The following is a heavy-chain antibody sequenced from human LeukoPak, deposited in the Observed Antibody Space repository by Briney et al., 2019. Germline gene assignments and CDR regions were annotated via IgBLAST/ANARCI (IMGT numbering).Heavy chain of an antibody. CDR3: ARSPYILWWLNFDY. CDR2: ISYDGSNK. Sequence: PGGSLRLSCAASGFTFSSYAMHWVRQAPGKGLEWVAVISYDGSNKYYADPVKGRFTISRDNSKNTLYLQMNSLRAEDTAVYYCARSPYILWWLNFDYWGQGTLVTVSS. CDR1: GFTFSSYA. J-gene: IGHJ4*02. V-gene: IGHV3-30-3*01. D-gene: IGHD2-21*01.